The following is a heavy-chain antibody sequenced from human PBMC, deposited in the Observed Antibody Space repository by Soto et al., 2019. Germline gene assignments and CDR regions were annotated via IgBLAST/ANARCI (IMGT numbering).Heavy chain of an antibody. D-gene: IGHD3-3*01. V-gene: IGHV3-74*01. CDR3: ARDSYDYGMDV. Sequence: GGSLRLSCAASGFTFSSYWMHWVRQAPGKGLVWVSRINSDGSSTSYADSVKGRFTISRDNAKDALYLKMNSLRAEDTAVYYCARDSYDYGMDVWGQGTTVTVSS. CDR2: INSDGSST. J-gene: IGHJ6*02. CDR1: GFTFSSYW.